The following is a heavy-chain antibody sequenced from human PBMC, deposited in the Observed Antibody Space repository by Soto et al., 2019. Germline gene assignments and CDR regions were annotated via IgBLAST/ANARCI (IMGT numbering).Heavy chain of an antibody. CDR3: AKDGVYISSWYGCYDY. V-gene: IGHV3-9*01. D-gene: IGHD6-13*01. CDR1: GFTFDDYA. CDR2: ISWNSGSI. Sequence: EVQLVESGGGLVQPGRSLRLSCAASGFTFDDYAMHWVRQAPGKGLEWVSGISWNSGSIGYADSVKGRFTISRDNAKNSLYLQMNSLRAEDTALYYCAKDGVYISSWYGCYDYWGQGTLVTVSS. J-gene: IGHJ4*02.